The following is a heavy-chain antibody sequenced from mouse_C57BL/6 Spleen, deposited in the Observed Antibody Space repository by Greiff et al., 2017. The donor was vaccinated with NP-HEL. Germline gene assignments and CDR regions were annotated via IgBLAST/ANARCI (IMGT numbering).Heavy chain of an antibody. D-gene: IGHD1-1*02. CDR2: INPSSGYT. J-gene: IGHJ2*01. CDR1: GYTFTSYT. CDR3: ARYYGDYFDY. V-gene: IGHV1-4*01. Sequence: QVQLKESGAELARPGASVKMSCKASGYTFTSYTMHWVKQRPGQGLEWIGYINPSSGYTKYNQKFKDKATLTADKSSSTAYMQLSSLTSEDSAVYYCARYYGDYFDYWGQGTTLTVSS.